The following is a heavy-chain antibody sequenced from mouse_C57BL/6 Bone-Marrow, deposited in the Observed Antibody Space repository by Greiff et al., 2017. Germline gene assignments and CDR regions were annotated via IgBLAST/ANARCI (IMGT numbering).Heavy chain of an antibody. Sequence: VQLQQSGPGMVKPSQSLSLTCTVTGYSITSGYDWHWIRHVPGNKLEWMGYISYSGSTNYNPSLKSRISITHDTSKNHFFLKLNSVTTEDTATYYCAREIYDGYWYFDVWGTGTTVTVSS. J-gene: IGHJ1*03. CDR3: AREIYDGYWYFDV. CDR2: ISYSGST. D-gene: IGHD2-3*01. V-gene: IGHV3-1*01. CDR1: GYSITSGYD.